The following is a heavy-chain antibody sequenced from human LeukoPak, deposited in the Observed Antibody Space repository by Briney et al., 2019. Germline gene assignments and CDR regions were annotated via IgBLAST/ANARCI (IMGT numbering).Heavy chain of an antibody. CDR3: ARPRISAAYAEYFQH. D-gene: IGHD6-13*01. CDR2: VSYYGSEE. V-gene: IGHV3-30*04. Sequence: GGSLRLSCAASGFTLSSYAMHWVRQAPGKGLEWVAIVSYYGSEEYYADSVKGRFTISRDNSKNTLYLQMNSLKAEDTAVYYCARPRISAAYAEYFQHWGQGTLVTVSS. J-gene: IGHJ1*01. CDR1: GFTLSSYA.